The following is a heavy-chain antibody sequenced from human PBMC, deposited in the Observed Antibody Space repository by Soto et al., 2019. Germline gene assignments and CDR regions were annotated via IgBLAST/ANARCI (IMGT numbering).Heavy chain of an antibody. V-gene: IGHV3-33*01. CDR2: IWYDGNKK. D-gene: IGHD3-16*01. J-gene: IGHJ3*02. Sequence: QLVESGGGVVQPGRSLRLSCAASGFSFNNYGMHWVRQAPGKGLEWVAVIWYDGNKKYFADSVKGRFSISRDNSRNTLYLHMSSLRAEDTAIYYCAREGGLYYDSISAFDMWGQGTMVTVSS. CDR3: AREGGLYYDSISAFDM. CDR1: GFSFNNYG.